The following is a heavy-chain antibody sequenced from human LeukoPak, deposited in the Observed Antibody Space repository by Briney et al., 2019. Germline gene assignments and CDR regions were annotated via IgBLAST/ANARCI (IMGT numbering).Heavy chain of an antibody. CDR1: GFTFSNYA. CDR3: ARDIYFYGDYVIDY. CDR2: IWYDGSNK. J-gene: IGHJ4*02. D-gene: IGHD4-17*01. Sequence: PGRSLRLSCAACGFTFSNYAMHWVRQAPGKGLEWMAVIWYDGSNKHYADSVKGRFTISRDNSKDTLYLQMNSLRAEDTAVYYCARDIYFYGDYVIDYWGQGTLVTVSS. V-gene: IGHV3-33*01.